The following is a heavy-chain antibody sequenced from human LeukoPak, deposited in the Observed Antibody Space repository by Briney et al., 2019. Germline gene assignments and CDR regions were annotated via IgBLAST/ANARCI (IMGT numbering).Heavy chain of an antibody. V-gene: IGHV4-39*07. D-gene: IGHD6-13*01. CDR3: ARDGDSSSSWYIDY. J-gene: IGHJ4*02. Sequence: SETLSLTCTVSGGSISSSSYYWGWIRQPPGKGLEWIGSIYYSGSTYYNPSLKSRVTISIDTSKNQFSLKLSSVTAADTAVYYCARDGDSSSSWYIDYWGQGTLVTVSS. CDR1: GGSISSSSYY. CDR2: IYYSGST.